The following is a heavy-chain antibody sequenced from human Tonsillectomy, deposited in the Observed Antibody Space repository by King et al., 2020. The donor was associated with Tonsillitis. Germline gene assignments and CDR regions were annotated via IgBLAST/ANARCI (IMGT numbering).Heavy chain of an antibody. Sequence: VPLQESGPGLVKPSETLSLTCTVSGGSISSGSYYWGWIRQPPRKGLEWIGTIYYGGRTSYNPSLKSRVTISVDTSKNQFSLKLISVTAADTAVYYCASVSRIVLLGWLAHDLFDMWGQGTMVAVSS. CDR2: IYYGGRT. J-gene: IGHJ3*02. V-gene: IGHV4-39*01. CDR1: GGSISSGSYY. CDR3: ASVSRIVLLGWLAHDLFDM. D-gene: IGHD6-19*01.